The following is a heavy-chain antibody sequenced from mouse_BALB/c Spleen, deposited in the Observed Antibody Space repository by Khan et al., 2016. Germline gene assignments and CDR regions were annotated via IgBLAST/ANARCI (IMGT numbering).Heavy chain of an antibody. Sequence: QVQLEESGPGLVAPSQSLSITCTVSGFSFTSYGVHWVRQPPGKGLEWLGVIWAGGSTTYNSALMSRLSISKHNYKNQVFLKMNGLQTDDTARYYCARLEDIWGQGTTLTVSS. CDR1: GFSFTSYG. V-gene: IGHV2-9*02. CDR2: IWAGGST. J-gene: IGHJ2*01. CDR3: ARLEDI. D-gene: IGHD1-3*01.